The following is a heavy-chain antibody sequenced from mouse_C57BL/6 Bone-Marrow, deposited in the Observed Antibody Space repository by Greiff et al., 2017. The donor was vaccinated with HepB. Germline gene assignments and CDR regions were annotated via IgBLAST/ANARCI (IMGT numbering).Heavy chain of an antibody. Sequence: EVKVVESGGGLVKPGGSLKLSCAASGFTFSSYAMSWVRQTPEKRLEWVATISDGGSYTYYPDNVKGRFTISRDNAKNNLYLQMSHLKSEDTAMYYCARPRQGFAYWGQGTLVTVSA. CDR1: GFTFSSYA. CDR2: ISDGGSYT. J-gene: IGHJ3*01. V-gene: IGHV5-4*03. CDR3: ARPRQGFAY.